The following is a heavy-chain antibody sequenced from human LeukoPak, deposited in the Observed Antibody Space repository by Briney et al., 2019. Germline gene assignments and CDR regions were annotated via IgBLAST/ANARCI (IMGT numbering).Heavy chain of an antibody. CDR2: IKEDGSEK. Sequence: GGSLRLSCAASGFTFSNYWLSWVRQAPGKGLEWVADIKEDGSEKYYVDSVKGRFTISRDNAKSSLYLQMNSLRAEDTAVYYCARARNLDFWGQGTLVSVFS. J-gene: IGHJ4*02. CDR1: GFTFSNYW. CDR3: ARARNLDF. V-gene: IGHV3-7*05.